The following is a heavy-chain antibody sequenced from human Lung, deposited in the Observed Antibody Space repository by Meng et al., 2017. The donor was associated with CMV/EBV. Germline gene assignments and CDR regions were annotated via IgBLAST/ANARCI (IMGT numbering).Heavy chain of an antibody. CDR2: ISAYNGNT. Sequence: QAQFVQAGVEVKKTGASVKVSCKASCYTFTNYGITWVPQAPRQGLEWMGWISAYNGNTNYAQTLQGRVTMTTDTSTSTAYMELGSLRSDDTAVYYCARVEVGITSGDYWGQGTLVTVSS. V-gene: IGHV1-18*01. J-gene: IGHJ4*02. D-gene: IGHD1-26*01. CDR3: ARVEVGITSGDY. CDR1: CYTFTNYG.